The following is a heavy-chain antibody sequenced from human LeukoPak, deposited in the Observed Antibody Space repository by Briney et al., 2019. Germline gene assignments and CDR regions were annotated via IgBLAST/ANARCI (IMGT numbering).Heavy chain of an antibody. CDR1: GFTFSSYS. CDR3: ASSPGRGYSYGYWFDP. D-gene: IGHD5-18*01. V-gene: IGHV3-48*01. CDR2: ISSSSSTI. Sequence: GGSLRLSCAASGFTFSSYSMNWVRQAPGKGLEWVSYISSSSSTIYYADSVKGRFTISRDNAKNSLYLQMNSLRAEDTAVYYCASSPGRGYSYGYWFDPWGQGTLVTVSS. J-gene: IGHJ5*02.